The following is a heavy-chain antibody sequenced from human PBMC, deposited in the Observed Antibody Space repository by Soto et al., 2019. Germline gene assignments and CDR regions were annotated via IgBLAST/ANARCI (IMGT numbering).Heavy chain of an antibody. CDR3: ARDSLYYDASGSFGGEYLYH. J-gene: IGHJ1*01. D-gene: IGHD3-22*01. CDR1: GGNFSNHG. CDR2: INSDGSST. Sequence: PGRPHRLRYVAAGGNFSNHGMGWIRQVTGKGLVWVSRINSDGSSTSYADSVKGRFTISRDNAKNSLYLQMNSLRDDDTAVYHCARDSLYYDASGSFGGEYLYHWGQGTLVTVSS. V-gene: IGHV3-74*01.